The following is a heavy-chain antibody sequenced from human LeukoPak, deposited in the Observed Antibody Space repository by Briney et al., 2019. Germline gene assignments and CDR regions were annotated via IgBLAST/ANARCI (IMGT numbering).Heavy chain of an antibody. J-gene: IGHJ3*02. CDR2: ISSSGSTI. D-gene: IGHD3-22*01. CDR1: GFTFSDYY. CDR3: AREGSGYINDAFDI. V-gene: IGHV3-11*01. Sequence: GGSLRLSCAASGFTFSDYYMSWIRQAPGKGLEWVSYISSSGSTIYYADPVKGRFTISRDNAKNSLYLQMNSLRAEDTAVYYCAREGSGYINDAFDIWGQGTMVTVSS.